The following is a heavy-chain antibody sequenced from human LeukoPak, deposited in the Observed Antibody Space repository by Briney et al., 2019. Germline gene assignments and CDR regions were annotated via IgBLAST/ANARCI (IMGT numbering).Heavy chain of an antibody. CDR3: AIRSDGAYCGGDCFYLDY. CDR1: GYTFTSYD. J-gene: IGHJ4*02. V-gene: IGHV1-8*01. D-gene: IGHD2-21*02. Sequence: ASVKVSCKASGYTFTSYDINWVRQATGQGLEWMGWMNPNSGNTGYAQKFQGRVTMTRNTSISTAYMELSSLRSEDTAVYYCAIRSDGAYCGGDCFYLDYWGQGTPVTASS. CDR2: MNPNSGNT.